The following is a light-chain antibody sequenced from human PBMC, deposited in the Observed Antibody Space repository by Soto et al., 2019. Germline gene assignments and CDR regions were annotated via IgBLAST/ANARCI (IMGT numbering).Light chain of an antibody. V-gene: IGLV2-8*01. Sequence: QSALTQPPSVSGSPGQSVTISCTGTSSDVGDYNYVSWYQHQPDKAPKLMIYEVTKRPSGVPDRFSGSKSGNTASLTVSGLQAEDEADYYCSSYAGSNNFGVFGGVTKVTVL. CDR1: SSDVGDYNY. CDR2: EVT. CDR3: SSYAGSNNFGV. J-gene: IGLJ2*01.